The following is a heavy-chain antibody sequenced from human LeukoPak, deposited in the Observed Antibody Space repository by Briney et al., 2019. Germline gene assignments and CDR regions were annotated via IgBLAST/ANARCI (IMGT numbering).Heavy chain of an antibody. J-gene: IGHJ4*02. Sequence: GGSLRLSCAASGFTFSSYAMTWVRQAPGKGLEWVSTISGGGGNTYYADSVRGRFTISRDSSKNTLYLQMNSLRAEDKAVYYCSRDLWGTFRYNDYWGQGTLVTVSS. CDR3: SRDLWGTFRYNDY. V-gene: IGHV3-23*01. D-gene: IGHD3-16*02. CDR2: ISGGGGNT. CDR1: GFTFSSYA.